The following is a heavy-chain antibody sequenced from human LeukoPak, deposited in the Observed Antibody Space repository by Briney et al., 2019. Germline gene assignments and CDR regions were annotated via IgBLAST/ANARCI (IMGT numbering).Heavy chain of an antibody. CDR3: ARSLGPLRYFDWPFDY. CDR2: IIPIFGTA. J-gene: IGHJ4*02. CDR1: GGTFSSYA. D-gene: IGHD3-9*01. V-gene: IGHV1-69*13. Sequence: AASVKVSCKASGGTFSSYAISWVRQAPGQGLEWMGGIIPIFGTANYAQKFQGRVTITADESTSTAYMELSSLRSEDTAVYYCARSLGPLRYFDWPFDYWGQGTLVTVSS.